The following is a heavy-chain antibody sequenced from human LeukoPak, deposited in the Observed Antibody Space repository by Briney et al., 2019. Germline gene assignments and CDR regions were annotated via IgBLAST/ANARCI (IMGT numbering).Heavy chain of an antibody. V-gene: IGHV1-46*01. CDR3: ARAYGVVTRNWFDP. CDR2: VNPSDGTT. J-gene: IGHJ5*02. Sequence: ASVKVSCKTSGYAFTNYYVHWVRQAPGQGLEWVGTVNPSDGTTIYAQRFQGRVTITRNTSISTAYMELSSLRSEDTAVYYCARAYGVVTRNWFDPWGQGTLVTVSS. D-gene: IGHD3-3*01. CDR1: GYAFTNYY.